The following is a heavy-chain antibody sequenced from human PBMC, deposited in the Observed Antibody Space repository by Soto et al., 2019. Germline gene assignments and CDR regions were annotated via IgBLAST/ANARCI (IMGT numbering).Heavy chain of an antibody. CDR3: ARVGSRNAFDI. CDR2: IYYSGST. Sequence: TLSLTCTVSGGSISSGDYYWSWLRQPPGKGLESIGYIYYSGSTYYNPSLKSRLTISIDTSKNQFSLKLNSVTAADTAVYYCARVGSRNAFDIWGQGTMVTVSS. CDR1: GGSISSGDYY. D-gene: IGHD3-10*01. V-gene: IGHV4-30-4*01. J-gene: IGHJ3*02.